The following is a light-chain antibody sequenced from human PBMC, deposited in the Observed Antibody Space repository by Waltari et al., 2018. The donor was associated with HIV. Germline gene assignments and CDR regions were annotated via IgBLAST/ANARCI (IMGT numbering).Light chain of an antibody. CDR1: QSVSSN. Sequence: IVMTQSPANLSVSPGERVTLSCRASQSVSSNLDWYQQKPGQAPRLLIYGASTRATGIPARFSGSWSGTEFTLTISILQSEDFAFYYCQQYNNWPPYTFCQGTKLEIK. J-gene: IGKJ2*01. V-gene: IGKV3-15*01. CDR2: GAS. CDR3: QQYNNWPPYT.